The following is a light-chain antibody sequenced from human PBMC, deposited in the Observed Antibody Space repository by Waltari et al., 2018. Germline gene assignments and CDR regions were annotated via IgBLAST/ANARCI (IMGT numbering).Light chain of an antibody. CDR3: LSADSSGPYLYV. CDR1: AFPRKF. J-gene: IGLJ1*01. V-gene: IGLV3-25*03. Sequence: SYELTQPPSVSVSPGQTARIPCSGDAFPRKFAYWYQQKPGQAPVLVIYKDTERPSGIPERFSGSSSGTTVTLTISGVQAEDEADYYCLSADSSGPYLYVFGTGTTVTVL. CDR2: KDT.